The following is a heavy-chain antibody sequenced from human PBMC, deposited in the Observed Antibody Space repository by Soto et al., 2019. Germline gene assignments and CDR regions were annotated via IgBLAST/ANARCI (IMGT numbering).Heavy chain of an antibody. CDR1: GGSISSSSYY. D-gene: IGHD3-9*01. CDR3: ARPQYYDILTGTYWFDP. J-gene: IGHJ5*02. Sequence: SETLSLTCTVSGGSISSSSYYWGWIRQPPGKGLEWIGSIYYSGSTYYKPSLKSRVTISVDTSKNQFSLKLSSVTAADTAVYYCARPQYYDILTGTYWFDPWGQGTLVTVSS. CDR2: IYYSGST. V-gene: IGHV4-39*01.